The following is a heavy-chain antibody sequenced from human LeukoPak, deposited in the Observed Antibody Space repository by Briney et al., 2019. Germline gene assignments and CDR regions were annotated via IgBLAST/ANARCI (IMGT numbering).Heavy chain of an antibody. CDR1: GGSISSYY. V-gene: IGHV4-59*01. Sequence: PSETLSLTCTASGGSISSYYWSWIRQPPGKGLEWIGYIYYSGSTNYNPSLKSRVTISVDTSKNQFSLKLSSVTAADTAVYYCAREVRYYDILTGWRYYGMDVWGQGTTVTVSS. CDR2: IYYSGST. J-gene: IGHJ6*02. CDR3: AREVRYYDILTGWRYYGMDV. D-gene: IGHD3-9*01.